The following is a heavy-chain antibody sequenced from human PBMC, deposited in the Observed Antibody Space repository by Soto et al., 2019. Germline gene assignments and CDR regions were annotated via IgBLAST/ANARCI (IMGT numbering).Heavy chain of an antibody. D-gene: IGHD3-22*01. CDR3: TKDQFEGYYDTGGSKGS. Sequence: PGGSLRLSCAASGFTFSSYAMSWVRQAPGKGLDWVSTISGSGSGTYYADSVKGRFTISRDNSKNTLYLQIDRLRAEDTAVYFCTKDQFEGYYDTGGSKGSWGQGTLVTVSS. J-gene: IGHJ1*01. V-gene: IGHV3-23*01. CDR2: ISGSGSGT. CDR1: GFTFSSYA.